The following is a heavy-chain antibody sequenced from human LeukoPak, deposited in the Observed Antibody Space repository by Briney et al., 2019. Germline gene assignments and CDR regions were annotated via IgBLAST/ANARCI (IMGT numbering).Heavy chain of an antibody. D-gene: IGHD1-14*01. V-gene: IGHV5-51*01. CDR2: IYPDDSDT. CDR3: ARSTSLPPLNY. CDR1: GYTFTNYW. Sequence: GESLKISCKGSGYTFTNYWIAWVRQMPGKGLEWMGIIYPDDSDTRYSPSFQGQVTISVDKSITTAYLQWTSLKASDTAMYYCARSTSLPPLNYWGQGTLVTVSS. J-gene: IGHJ4*02.